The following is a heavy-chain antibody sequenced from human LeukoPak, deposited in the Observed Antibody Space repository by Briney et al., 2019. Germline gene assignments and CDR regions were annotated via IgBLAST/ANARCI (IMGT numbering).Heavy chain of an antibody. CDR1: GFTFTSST. V-gene: IGHV1-58*02. D-gene: IGHD5-24*01. Sequence: ASVKVSCKASGFTFTSSTMQWVRQARGQRLEWIGWIVVGSANTKYEQKFQERVTITRDLSTSTAYMELSSLTSEDTAVYYCATDIFSEMATIVRLNDYWGQGTLVTVSS. CDR3: ATDIFSEMATIVRLNDY. CDR2: IVVGSANT. J-gene: IGHJ4*02.